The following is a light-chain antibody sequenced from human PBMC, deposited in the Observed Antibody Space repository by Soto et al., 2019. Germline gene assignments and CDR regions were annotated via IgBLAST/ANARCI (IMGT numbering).Light chain of an antibody. J-gene: IGLJ3*02. CDR2: LEGSGSY. V-gene: IGLV4-60*03. CDR1: SGHSSYI. Sequence: QAVVTQSSSASASLGSSVKLTCTLSSGHSSYIIAWHQQQPGKAPGYLMKLEGSGSYNTGGGVPDRFSGSSSGADRYLTVSTLQAEDEADYYCETWDSNVWVFGGGTKVTVL. CDR3: ETWDSNVWV.